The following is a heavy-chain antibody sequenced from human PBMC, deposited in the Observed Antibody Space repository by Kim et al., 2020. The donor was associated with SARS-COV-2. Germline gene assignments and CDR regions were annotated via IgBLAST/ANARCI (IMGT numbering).Heavy chain of an antibody. D-gene: IGHD5-12*01. CDR2: IIPIFGTA. J-gene: IGHJ4*02. CDR3: ARDAGRDGYNWDDY. Sequence: SVKVSCKASGGTFSSYAISWVRQAPGQGLEWMGGIIPIFGTANYAQKFQGRVTITADESTSTAYMELSSLRSEDTAVYYCARDAGRDGYNWDDYWGQGTLVTVSS. CDR1: GGTFSSYA. V-gene: IGHV1-69*13.